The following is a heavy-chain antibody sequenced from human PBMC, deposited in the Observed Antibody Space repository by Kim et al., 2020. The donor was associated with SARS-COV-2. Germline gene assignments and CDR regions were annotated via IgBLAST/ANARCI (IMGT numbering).Heavy chain of an antibody. J-gene: IGHJ6*02. Sequence: GGSLRLSCAASGFTFSSYEMNWVRQAPGKGLEWVSYISSSGSTIYYADSVKGRFTISRDNAKNSLYLQMNSLRAEDTAVYYCARVRMIWFSGGMDVWGQGTTVTVSS. CDR2: ISSSGSTI. V-gene: IGHV3-48*03. D-gene: IGHD3-10*01. CDR1: GFTFSSYE. CDR3: ARVRMIWFSGGMDV.